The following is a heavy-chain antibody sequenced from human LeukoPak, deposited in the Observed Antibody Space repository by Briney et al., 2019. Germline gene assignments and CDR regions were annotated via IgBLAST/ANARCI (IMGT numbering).Heavy chain of an antibody. V-gene: IGHV3-7*01. D-gene: IGHD6-19*01. CDR2: IEQDGSET. J-gene: IGHJ4*02. CDR1: RFTLSNYW. Sequence: GGSLRLSCAASRFTLSNYWMSWVRQAPGKGLEWVANIEQDGSETYYVDSVKGRFTISRDNAKNSLSLQMNSLRAEDTAVYYCARQRGSGCLDYWGQGTLVTVFS. CDR3: ARQRGSGCLDY.